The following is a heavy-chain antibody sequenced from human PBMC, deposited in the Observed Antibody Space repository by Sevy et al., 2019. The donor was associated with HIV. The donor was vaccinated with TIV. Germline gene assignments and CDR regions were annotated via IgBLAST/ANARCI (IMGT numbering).Heavy chain of an antibody. CDR2: ISSSSSTI. J-gene: IGHJ4*02. CDR3: AGYSRGAGTWDNY. Sequence: GGSLRLSCAASGFTFSSYSMNWVRQAPGKGLEWVSYISSSSSTIYYADSVKGRFTISRDNAKNSLYLQMNSLRAEDTAVYYCAGYSRGAGTWDNYWGQGTLVTVSS. D-gene: IGHD2-21*01. V-gene: IGHV3-48*01. CDR1: GFTFSSYS.